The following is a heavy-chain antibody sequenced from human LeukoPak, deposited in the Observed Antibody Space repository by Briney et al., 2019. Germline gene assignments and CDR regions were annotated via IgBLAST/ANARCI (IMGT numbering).Heavy chain of an antibody. CDR2: ISSSGSTI. J-gene: IGHJ4*02. Sequence: RRGSLRLSCAASGFTFSSYEMNWVRQAPGKGLEWVSYISSSGSTIYYADSVKGRFTISRDNSKNTLYLQMNSLRAEDTAVYYCARGPSGYHNTGGQGALVTVSS. CDR3: ARGPSGYHNT. D-gene: IGHD5-12*01. V-gene: IGHV3-48*03. CDR1: GFTFSSYE.